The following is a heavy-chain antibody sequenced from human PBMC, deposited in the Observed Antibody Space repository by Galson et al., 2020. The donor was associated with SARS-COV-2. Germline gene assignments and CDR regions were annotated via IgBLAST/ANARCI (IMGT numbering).Heavy chain of an antibody. D-gene: IGHD1-26*01. CDR2: ISYDGTNK. CDR3: AKDETFGSYYDHFQH. V-gene: IGHV3-30*18. J-gene: IGHJ1*01. Sequence: GGSLRLSCAASAFTFSGYAMHWVRQAPGKGPEWVAVISYDGTNKYYADSVKGRFTISRDNSENTLYLQMNSLRAEDTAVYYCAKDETFGSYYDHFQHWGQGTLVTVSS. CDR1: AFTFSGYA.